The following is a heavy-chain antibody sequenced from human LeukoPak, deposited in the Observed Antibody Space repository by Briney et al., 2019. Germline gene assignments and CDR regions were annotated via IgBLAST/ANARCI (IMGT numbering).Heavy chain of an antibody. CDR1: GGSISSSTYY. CDR2: IYYSGST. Sequence: SETLSLTCTVSGGSISSSTYYWGWTRQSPGKGLEWIGSIYYSGSTYYNPSLKSRLTISVDTSKNQFSLKLSSVTAADTAVYYCTRSGYYFRRLDHHYMDVWGKGTTITVSS. D-gene: IGHD3-3*01. V-gene: IGHV4-39*01. J-gene: IGHJ6*03. CDR3: TRSGYYFRRLDHHYMDV.